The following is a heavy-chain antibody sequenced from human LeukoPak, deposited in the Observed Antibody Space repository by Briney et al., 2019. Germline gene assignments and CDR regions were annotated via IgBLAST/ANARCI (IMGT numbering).Heavy chain of an antibody. V-gene: IGHV4-39*07. CDR3: ARGGEWLRANWFDP. CDR1: GGSISSSSYY. D-gene: IGHD5-12*01. CDR2: IYYSGGT. J-gene: IGHJ5*02. Sequence: SETLSLTCTVSGGSISSSSYYWGWIRQPPGKGLEWIGSIYYSGGTYYNPSLKSRVTISVDTSKNQFSLKLSSVTAADTAVYYCARGGEWLRANWFDPWGQGTLVTVSS.